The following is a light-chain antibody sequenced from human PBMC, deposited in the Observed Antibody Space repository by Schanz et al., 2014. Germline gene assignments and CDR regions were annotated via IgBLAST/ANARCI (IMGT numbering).Light chain of an antibody. J-gene: IGLJ2*01. CDR1: SSDIGGYNY. Sequence: QSALTQPASVSGSPGQSITISCTGTSSDIGGYNYVSWYQQHPGKAPKLMIYDVTNRPSGVSSRFSGSKSGNTASLTISGLQAEDEADYYCSSYAGSNNWRVFGGGTKLTVL. V-gene: IGLV2-14*03. CDR2: DVT. CDR3: SSYAGSNNWRV.